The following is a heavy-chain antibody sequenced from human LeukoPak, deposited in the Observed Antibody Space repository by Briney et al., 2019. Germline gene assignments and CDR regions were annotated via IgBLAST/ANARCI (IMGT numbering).Heavy chain of an antibody. V-gene: IGHV2-70*01. CDR2: IDWSDDK. D-gene: IGHD2-15*01. J-gene: IGHJ4*02. Sequence: SGPALVNPTQPLTLTCTFSGFSLNTRAMCVSWIRQPPGKALEWLAFIDWSDDKYYSASLKTRLTISKDTSKNQVVLTMTNMDPVDTATYYCASGLSWNFDYWGQGTLVTVSS. CDR1: GFSLNTRAMC. CDR3: ASGLSWNFDY.